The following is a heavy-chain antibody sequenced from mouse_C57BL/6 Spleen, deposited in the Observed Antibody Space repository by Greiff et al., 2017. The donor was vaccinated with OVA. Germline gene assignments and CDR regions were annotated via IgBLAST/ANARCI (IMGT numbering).Heavy chain of an antibody. CDR1: GYTFTDYN. CDR2: INPNNGGT. V-gene: IGHV1-22*01. CDR3: ISPFTDFFDY. D-gene: IGHD1-1*01. Sequence: VQLQQSGPELVKPGASVKMSCKASGYTFTDYNMHWVKQSHGKSLEWIGYINPNNGGTSYNQKFKGKATLTVNKSSSTAYMELRSLTSEDSAVYYCISPFTDFFDYWGQGTTLTVSS. J-gene: IGHJ2*01.